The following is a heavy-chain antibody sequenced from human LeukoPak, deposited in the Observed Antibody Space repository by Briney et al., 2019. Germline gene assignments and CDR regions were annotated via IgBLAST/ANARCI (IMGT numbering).Heavy chain of an antibody. CDR3: ARTRYFDWLGSDP. V-gene: IGHV1-2*02. D-gene: IGHD3-9*01. Sequence: ASVKVSCKASVYTFTGYYMHLVRQAPGQGLEWMGWINPNSGGTNYAQKFQGRVTMTRDTSISTAYMELSRLRSDDTAVYYCARTRYFDWLGSDPWGQGTLVTVSS. CDR2: INPNSGGT. J-gene: IGHJ5*02. CDR1: VYTFTGYY.